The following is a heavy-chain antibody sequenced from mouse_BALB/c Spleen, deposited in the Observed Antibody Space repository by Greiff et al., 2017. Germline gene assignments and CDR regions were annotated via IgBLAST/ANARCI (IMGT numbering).Heavy chain of an antibody. CDR3: ARSGSSYRAFAY. V-gene: IGHV5-17*02. CDR1: GFTFSSFG. D-gene: IGHD1-1*01. CDR2: ISSGSSTI. Sequence: EVQRVESGGGLVQPGGSRKLSCAASGFTFSSFGMHWVRQAPEKGLEWVAYISSGSSTIYYADTVKGRFTISRDNPKNTLFLQMTSLRSEDTAMYYCARSGSSYRAFAYWGQGTLVTVSA. J-gene: IGHJ3*01.